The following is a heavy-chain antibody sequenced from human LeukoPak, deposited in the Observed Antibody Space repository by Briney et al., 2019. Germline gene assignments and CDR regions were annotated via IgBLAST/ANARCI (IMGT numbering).Heavy chain of an antibody. V-gene: IGHV4-59*01. CDR2: IHYTGST. Sequence: SETLSLTCTVSGGSISSYYWNRIRQPPGKGLEWIGHIHYTGSTNYNPSLKSRVTISVDTSKNQFSLKLSSVTAADTAVYYCARAGDHSSSWYPWYYGMDVWGQGTTVTVSS. CDR1: GGSISSYY. D-gene: IGHD6-13*01. J-gene: IGHJ6*02. CDR3: ARAGDHSSSWYPWYYGMDV.